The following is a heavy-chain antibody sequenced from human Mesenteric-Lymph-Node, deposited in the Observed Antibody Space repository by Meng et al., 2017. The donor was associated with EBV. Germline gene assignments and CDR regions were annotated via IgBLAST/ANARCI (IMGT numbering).Heavy chain of an antibody. CDR3: ATGYPLSYNTSPPPFEF. V-gene: IGHV4-34*01. CDR1: GGSFSGFY. J-gene: IGHJ4*02. D-gene: IGHD1-14*01. Sequence: QVQLQQWGVGLLKPSETLSLTCAVYGGSFSGFYWTWIRQPPGKGLEWIGEINHIGGTDYNPSLKSRVTISVDTSKNQFSLKLSSVTAADTAVYYCATGYPLSYNTSPPPFEFWGQGTLVTVFS. CDR2: INHIGGT.